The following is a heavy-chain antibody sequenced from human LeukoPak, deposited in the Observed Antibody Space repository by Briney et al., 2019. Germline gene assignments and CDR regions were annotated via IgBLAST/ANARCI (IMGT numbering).Heavy chain of an antibody. D-gene: IGHD2-2*01. CDR2: ISWNSGSI. Sequence: GGSLRLSCAASGFTFDDYAMHWVRQAPGKGLEWVSGISWNSGSIGYADSVKGRFTISRDNAKNSLYLQMNSLRAEDMALYYCAKGGSTTGLDYWGQGTLVTVSS. V-gene: IGHV3-9*03. CDR3: AKGGSTTGLDY. CDR1: GFTFDDYA. J-gene: IGHJ4*02.